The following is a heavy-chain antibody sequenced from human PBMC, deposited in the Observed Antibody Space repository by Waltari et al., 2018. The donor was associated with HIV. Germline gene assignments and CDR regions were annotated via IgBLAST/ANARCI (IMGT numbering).Heavy chain of an antibody. J-gene: IGHJ4*02. V-gene: IGHV6-1*01. CDR1: GDSVSSNSDA. CDR3: ARAPWVAAAFDY. CDR2: TYYRSKWYN. Sequence: QVQLQQSGPGLVKPSQTLSLTCAISGDSVSSNSDAWNCIRQSPSRGLEWLGRTYYRSKWYNDYAVSVKTRIANNPDTSKNQFFLQLNSVTPDDTAVYYCARAPWVAAAFDYWGQGTLVTVSS. D-gene: IGHD6-13*01.